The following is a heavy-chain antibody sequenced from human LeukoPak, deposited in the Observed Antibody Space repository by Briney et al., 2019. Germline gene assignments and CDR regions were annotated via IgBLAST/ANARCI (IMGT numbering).Heavy chain of an antibody. J-gene: IGHJ4*02. CDR1: GFTFSNDW. CDR2: IRQDGSEK. Sequence: GGSLRLSCAASGFTFSNDWMTWVRQAPGKGLEWVAHIRQDGSEKYYVDSVKGRFTISRDNAKNSLYLQMSSLRAEDTAVYYCVREYYYNSSGYRALCYWGQGTLVTVSS. D-gene: IGHD3-22*01. CDR3: VREYYYNSSGYRALCY. V-gene: IGHV3-7*01.